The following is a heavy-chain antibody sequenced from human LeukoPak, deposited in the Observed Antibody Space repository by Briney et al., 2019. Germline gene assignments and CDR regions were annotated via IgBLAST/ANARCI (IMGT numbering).Heavy chain of an antibody. D-gene: IGHD2-8*01. V-gene: IGHV4-59*08. J-gene: IGHJ4*02. CDR2: IYYSGTT. CDR1: RGSISGYY. CDR3: ARHGRMVIMSKFSTGIDQ. Sequence: SETLSLTCTVSRGSISGYYWSWIRQPPGKGLEWIGYIYYSGTTNYNPSLESRVTMSVDTSKNLFSLNLRSVTAADTAIYYCARHGRMVIMSKFSTGIDQWGQGTLVTVSS.